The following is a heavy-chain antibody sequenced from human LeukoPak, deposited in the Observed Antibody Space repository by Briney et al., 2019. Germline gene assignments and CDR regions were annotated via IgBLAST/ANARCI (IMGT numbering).Heavy chain of an antibody. D-gene: IGHD2-2*01. J-gene: IGHJ3*02. CDR3: ARDPDCSSTSCARSDAFDI. V-gene: IGHV6-1*01. Sequence: SQTLSLTCAISGDGVSSSSAAWNWIRQSPSRGLHWRGRTYYRAKWCNDYAVSVKSRITINPATSKSQFSLQLNSVTPEDTAVYYCARDPDCSSTSCARSDAFDIWGQGTMVTVSS. CDR2: TYYRAKWCN. CDR1: GDGVSSSSAA.